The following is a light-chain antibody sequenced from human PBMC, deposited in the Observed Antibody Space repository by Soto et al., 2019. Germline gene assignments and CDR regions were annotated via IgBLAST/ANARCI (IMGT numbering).Light chain of an antibody. CDR1: SSDVGGYNY. CDR2: EVS. CDR3: SSYTSSSTPVV. J-gene: IGLJ1*01. V-gene: IGLV2-14*01. Sequence: QSALTQPASVSGSPGQSITISCTGTSSDVGGYNYVSWYQQHPGKAPKLIIYEVSNRPSGVSNRFSDSKSGNTASLTISGLQAEDEADYYCSSYTSSSTPVVFGTGTKLTVL.